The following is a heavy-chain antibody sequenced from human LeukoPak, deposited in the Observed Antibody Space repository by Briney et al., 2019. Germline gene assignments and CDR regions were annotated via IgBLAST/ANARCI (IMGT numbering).Heavy chain of an antibody. J-gene: IGHJ3*02. CDR3: AKEGIAVAAFDI. CDR2: ISYDGSNK. V-gene: IGHV3-30*18. D-gene: IGHD6-19*01. CDR1: GFTFSSYG. Sequence: GGSLRLSCAASGFTFSSYGMHWVRQAPGKGLEWVAVISYDGSNKYYADSVKGRFTISRDNSKNTLYLQMNSLRAEDTAVYYCAKEGIAVAAFDIWGQGTMVTVSS.